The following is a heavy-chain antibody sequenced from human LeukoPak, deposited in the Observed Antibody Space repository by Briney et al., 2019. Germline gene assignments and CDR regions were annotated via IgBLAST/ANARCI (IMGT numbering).Heavy chain of an antibody. CDR3: ARDKGGSQDAFDI. J-gene: IGHJ3*02. CDR2: IIPIFGTG. CDR1: GYTFTSYY. V-gene: IGHV1-69*13. Sequence: SVKVSCKASGYTFTSYYMHWVRQAPGQGLEWMGGIIPIFGTGNYAQKFQGRVTITADESTSTAYMELSGLRYEDTAVYYCARDKGGSQDAFDIWGQGTMVTVSS. D-gene: IGHD3-10*01.